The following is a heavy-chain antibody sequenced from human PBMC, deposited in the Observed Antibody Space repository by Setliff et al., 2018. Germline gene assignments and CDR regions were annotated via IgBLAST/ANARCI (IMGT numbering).Heavy chain of an antibody. CDR2: VSHGGGT. J-gene: IGHJ5*02. D-gene: IGHD3-22*01. CDR3: ATGDVYDSSAFFSDWFDP. CDR1: GGSFSAYY. V-gene: IGHV4-34*01. Sequence: SETLSLTCTVYGGSFSAYYWSWIRQPPGKGLEWIGEVSHGGGTNYNPSLKSRVTISIDTSKNLFSLKLTSVTAADTAVYYCATGDVYDSSAFFSDWFDPWGQGTLVTVSS.